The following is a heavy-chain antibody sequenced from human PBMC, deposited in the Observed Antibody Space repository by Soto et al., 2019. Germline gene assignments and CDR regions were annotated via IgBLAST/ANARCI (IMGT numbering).Heavy chain of an antibody. CDR2: IVVGSGNT. V-gene: IGHV1-58*01. CDR3: AAFRFRYCSGGSCYDYYYYYGMDV. CDR1: GFTFTSSA. J-gene: IGHJ6*04. D-gene: IGHD2-15*01. Sequence: SVKVSCKASGFTFTSSAVQWVRQARGQRLEWIGWIVVGSGNTNYAQKFQERVTITGDMSTSTAYMELSSLRSEDTAVYYCAAFRFRYCSGGSCYDYYYYYGMDVWGKGTTVTVSS.